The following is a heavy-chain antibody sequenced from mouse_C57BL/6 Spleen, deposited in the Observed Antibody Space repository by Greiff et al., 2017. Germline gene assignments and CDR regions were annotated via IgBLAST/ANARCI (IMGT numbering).Heavy chain of an antibody. J-gene: IGHJ2*01. CDR2: INPSNGGT. CDR1: GYTFTSYC. V-gene: IGHV1-53*01. Sequence: VQLQESGTELVKPGASVKLSCKASGYTFTSYCMHWVKQRPGQGLEWIGNINPSNGGTNYNEKFKSKATLTVEKSSSTAYMQLSSLTSEDSAVYYCAITCYGSSPYFDYWGQGTTLTVSS. D-gene: IGHD1-1*01. CDR3: AITCYGSSPYFDY.